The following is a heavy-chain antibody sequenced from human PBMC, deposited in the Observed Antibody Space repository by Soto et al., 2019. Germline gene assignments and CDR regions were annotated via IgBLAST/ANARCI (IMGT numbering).Heavy chain of an antibody. CDR3: ARDDGGAYYGMDV. V-gene: IGHV3-53*01. J-gene: IGHJ6*02. D-gene: IGHD2-21*01. CDR1: GFPVSSNY. CDR2: IYSGGST. Sequence: GGSLRLSCAASGFPVSSNYMSWVRQAPGKGLEWVSVIYSGGSTYYADSVKGRFTISRDNSKNTLYLQMNSLRAEDTAVYYCARDDGGAYYGMDVWGQGTTVTVSS.